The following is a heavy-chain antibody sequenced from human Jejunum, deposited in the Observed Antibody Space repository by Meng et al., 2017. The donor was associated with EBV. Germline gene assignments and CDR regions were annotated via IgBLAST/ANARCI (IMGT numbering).Heavy chain of an antibody. V-gene: IGHV4-61*01. D-gene: IGHD1-26*01. CDR3: AYYLSGRGGVGS. Sequence: RPESGQGLVKPSEPLSLTCTVSGDSVTSVTYNWSWIRQPPGKGLEWIGYILNGGRTNYIPSLRTRVTISLDTSKNQFSLKLSSVPAADTAMYYCAYYLSGRGGVGSWGQGTLVTVSS. CDR1: GDSVTSVTYN. J-gene: IGHJ4*02. CDR2: ILNGGRT.